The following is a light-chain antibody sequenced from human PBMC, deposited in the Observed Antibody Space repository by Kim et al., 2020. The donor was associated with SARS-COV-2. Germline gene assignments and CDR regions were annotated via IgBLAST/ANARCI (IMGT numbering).Light chain of an antibody. V-gene: IGKV1-39*01. CDR3: QQSYSTPLT. CDR2: AAS. J-gene: IGKJ4*01. CDR1: QSITSY. Sequence: ASVGDRVTITCRASQSITSYLNWYQHKPGKAPKLLIYAASSLQSGVPSRFSGSGSETDFTLTISSLQPEDFATYYCQQSYSTPLTFGGGTKVDIK.